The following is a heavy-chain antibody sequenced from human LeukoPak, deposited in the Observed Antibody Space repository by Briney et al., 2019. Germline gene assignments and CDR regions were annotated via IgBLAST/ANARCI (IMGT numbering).Heavy chain of an antibody. CDR3: AREKTIFGVVIRYNWFDP. V-gene: IGHV4-34*01. Sequence: SETLSLTCAVYGGSFSGYYWSWIRQPPGKGLEWIGEINHSGSTNYNPSLKSRVTISVDTSKTQFSLKLSSVTAADTAVYYCAREKTIFGVVIRYNWFDPWGQGTLVTVSS. CDR1: GGSFSGYY. J-gene: IGHJ5*02. D-gene: IGHD3-3*01. CDR2: INHSGST.